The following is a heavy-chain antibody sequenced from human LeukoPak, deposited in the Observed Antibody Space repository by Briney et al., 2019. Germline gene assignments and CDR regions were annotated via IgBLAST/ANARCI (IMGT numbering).Heavy chain of an antibody. Sequence: PSETLSLTCTVSGGSISSYYWSWIRQPPGKGLEGIGYIYYSGSTNYNPSLKSRVTISVDTSKNQFSLKLSSVTAADTAVYYCARYYDFWSGYYPTQDYYYYMDVWGKGTTVTVSS. V-gene: IGHV4-59*01. J-gene: IGHJ6*03. D-gene: IGHD3-3*01. CDR2: IYYSGST. CDR3: ARYYDFWSGYYPTQDYYYYMDV. CDR1: GGSISSYY.